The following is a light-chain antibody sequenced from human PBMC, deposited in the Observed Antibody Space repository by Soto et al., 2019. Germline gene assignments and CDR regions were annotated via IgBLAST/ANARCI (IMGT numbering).Light chain of an antibody. CDR1: QRISSY. J-gene: IGKJ1*01. V-gene: IGKV1-39*01. CDR3: QQSYNTRT. Sequence: DIQMTQSPSSLSASVGERVTITCRASQRISSYLNWYQQKPGKAPKLLIYAASSLQSGVPSRFSSSGSGTDFTLTISSLQPEDFATYYCQQSYNTRTFGQGTKVEI. CDR2: AAS.